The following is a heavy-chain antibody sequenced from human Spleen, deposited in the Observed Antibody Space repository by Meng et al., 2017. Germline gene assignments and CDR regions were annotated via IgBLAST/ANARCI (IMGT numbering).Heavy chain of an antibody. V-gene: IGHV4-39*07. D-gene: IGHD2-2*01. J-gene: IGHJ5*02. CDR2: IYYSGST. CDR3: ARVSNGPYCSSTSCYDVWFDP. CDR1: GGSISSSSYY. Sequence: GSLRLSCTVSGGSISSSSYYWGWIRQPPGKGREWIGSIYYSGSTYYNPSLKSRVTISVDTSKNQFSLKLSSVTAADTAVYYCARVSNGPYCSSTSCYDVWFDPWGQGTLVTVSS.